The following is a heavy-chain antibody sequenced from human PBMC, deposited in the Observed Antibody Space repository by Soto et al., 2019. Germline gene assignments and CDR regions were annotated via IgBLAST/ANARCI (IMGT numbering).Heavy chain of an antibody. Sequence: PGGSLRLSCAASGFTFSNAWMSWVRQAPGKGLEWVGRIKSKTDGGTTDYAAPAKGRFTISRDDSKNTLYLQMNSLKTEDTAVYYCTTITMIVVEPTSVPFDIWGQGKMVTVSS. CDR1: GFTFSNAW. J-gene: IGHJ3*02. D-gene: IGHD3-22*01. CDR2: IKSKTDGGTT. V-gene: IGHV3-15*01. CDR3: TTITMIVVEPTSVPFDI.